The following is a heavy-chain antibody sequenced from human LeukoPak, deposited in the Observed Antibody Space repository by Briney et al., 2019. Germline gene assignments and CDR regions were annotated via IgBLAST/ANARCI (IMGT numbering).Heavy chain of an antibody. D-gene: IGHD2-21*02. CDR3: ARDFGGDEDFDY. V-gene: IGHV3-48*03. CDR2: IDVGGGTK. Sequence: PGGSLRLSCIASGFTFSSYQMNWVRQAPGKGLEWVSFIDVGGGTKLYADSVKGRFTTSRDDAKNSLYLEMNSLRAEDTAVYYCARDFGGDEDFDYWGQGTLVTVSS. J-gene: IGHJ4*02. CDR1: GFTFSSYQ.